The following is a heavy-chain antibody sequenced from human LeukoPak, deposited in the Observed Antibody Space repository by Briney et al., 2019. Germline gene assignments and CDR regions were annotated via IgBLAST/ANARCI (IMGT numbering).Heavy chain of an antibody. V-gene: IGHV3-23*01. J-gene: IGHJ6*02. CDR1: GFTFSNYA. CDR3: AKAASSSWPSYYYGMDV. Sequence: GGSLRLSCAASGFTFSNYAMNWVRQAPGKGLEWVSTIGSSGGSTYYADSVKGRFTISKDNSKNTVYLQMSSLRVDDTAVYYCAKAASSSWPSYYYGMDVWGQGTTVTVSS. D-gene: IGHD6-13*01. CDR2: IGSSGGST.